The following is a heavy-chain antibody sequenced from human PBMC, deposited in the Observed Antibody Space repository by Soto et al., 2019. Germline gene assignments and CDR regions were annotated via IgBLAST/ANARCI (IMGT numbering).Heavy chain of an antibody. D-gene: IGHD6-6*01. V-gene: IGHV3-73*01. CDR1: GFTFSGST. J-gene: IGHJ3*02. Sequence: HPGGSLRLSCAASGFTFSGSTVHWVRQASGKGLDWLGRIRSKGDNNATAYAASVKGRFTISRDDSKNTAFLQMDSLKTEDTAVYYCTTRSIADDAFDIWGQGTLVTVSS. CDR2: IRSKGDNNAT. CDR3: TTRSIADDAFDI.